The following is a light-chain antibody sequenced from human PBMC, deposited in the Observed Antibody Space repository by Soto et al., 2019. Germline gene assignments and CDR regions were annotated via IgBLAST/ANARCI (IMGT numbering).Light chain of an antibody. CDR1: QSVSSNY. Sequence: EIVLTQSPGTLSLSPGERATLSCRASQSVSSNYLAWYQQTRGQAPRLLIYGASTRATGIPDRFSGSGSGTDSTLTISRLEPEDSALYYCQQYGSSQWTFGQGTKVDIK. CDR3: QQYGSSQWT. V-gene: IGKV3-20*01. J-gene: IGKJ1*01. CDR2: GAS.